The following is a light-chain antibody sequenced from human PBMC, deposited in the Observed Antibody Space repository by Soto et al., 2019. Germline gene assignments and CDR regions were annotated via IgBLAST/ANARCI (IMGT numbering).Light chain of an antibody. CDR2: KAS. CDR1: QSVSSN. V-gene: IGKV3-15*01. Sequence: EIVMTQSPATLSVSPGERATLSCRASQSVSSNLAWYQQKPGQAPRLLIYKASSLESGVPSRFSGSGSGTEFTLTISSLQPDDFATYYCQQYSTYTPRTFGQGTKVDIK. CDR3: QQYSTYTPRT. J-gene: IGKJ1*01.